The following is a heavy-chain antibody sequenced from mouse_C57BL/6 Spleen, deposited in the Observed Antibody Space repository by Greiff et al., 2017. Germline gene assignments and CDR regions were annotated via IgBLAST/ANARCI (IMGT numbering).Heavy chain of an antibody. J-gene: IGHJ3*01. CDR1: GFNIKDYY. CDR3: ARSGYDYDGTWFAY. CDR2: IDPEDGET. V-gene: IGHV14-2*01. Sequence: EVQLQQSGAELVKPGASVKLSCTASGFNIKDYYMHWVKQRTEQGLEWIGRIDPEDGETKYAPKFPGKATITADTSSNTAYLQLSSLTSEDTAVYYCARSGYDYDGTWFAYWGQGTLVTVSA. D-gene: IGHD2-4*01.